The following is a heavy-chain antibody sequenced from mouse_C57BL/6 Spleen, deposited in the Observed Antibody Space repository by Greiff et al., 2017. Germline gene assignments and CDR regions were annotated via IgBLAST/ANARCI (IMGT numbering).Heavy chain of an antibody. Sequence: QVQLQQSGAELVKPGASVKLSCKASGYTFTSYWMHWVKQRPGQGLEWIGYINPSSGYTKYNQKFKDKATLTADKSSSTAYMQLSSLTYEDSAVYYCAKGYSNYEFAYWGQGTLVTVSA. CDR3: AKGYSNYEFAY. CDR1: GYTFTSYW. V-gene: IGHV1-7*01. J-gene: IGHJ3*01. CDR2: INPSSGYT. D-gene: IGHD2-5*01.